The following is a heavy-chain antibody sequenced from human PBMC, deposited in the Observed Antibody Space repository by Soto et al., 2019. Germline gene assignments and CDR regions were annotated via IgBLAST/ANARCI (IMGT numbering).Heavy chain of an antibody. V-gene: IGHV3-30-3*01. CDR3: ASDRVVAGIGEIDY. Sequence: QVQLVESGGGVVQPGGSLRLSCAASGFTFSSHAMHWVRQAPGKGLEWVAVISYDGSKEYYVDSVKGRFTISRDNSKNTLYLQMSSLTTEDTAVYHCASDRVVAGIGEIDYWGQGTLVTVSS. J-gene: IGHJ4*02. D-gene: IGHD6-19*01. CDR2: ISYDGSKE. CDR1: GFTFSSHA.